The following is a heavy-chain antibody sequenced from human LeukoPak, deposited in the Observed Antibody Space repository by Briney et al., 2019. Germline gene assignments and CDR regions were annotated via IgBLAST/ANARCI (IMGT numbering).Heavy chain of an antibody. CDR2: ISSSSSYI. D-gene: IGHD3-22*01. V-gene: IGHV3-21*01. CDR1: GFTFSSYS. J-gene: IGHJ4*02. Sequence: GGSLRLSCAASGFTFSSYSMNWVRQAPGKGLELVSSISSSSSYIYYADSVKGRFTISRDNAKNSLYLQMNSLRAEDTAVYYCARDQGTTYYYDSSGYTFDYWGQGTLVTVSS. CDR3: ARDQGTTYYYDSSGYTFDY.